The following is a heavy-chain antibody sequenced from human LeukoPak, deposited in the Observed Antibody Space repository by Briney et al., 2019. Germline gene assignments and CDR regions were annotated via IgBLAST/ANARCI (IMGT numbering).Heavy chain of an antibody. V-gene: IGHV1-2*06. Sequence: ASVKVSCKASGYTFTGYYMHWVRQAPGQGLEWMGRINPNSGGTNYAQKFQGRVTMTRDTSINTAYMDLSRLRSDDTAVYYCAKGGTRGVYYFDYWGQGTLVTVSS. CDR2: INPNSGGT. D-gene: IGHD3-10*01. CDR1: GYTFTGYY. J-gene: IGHJ4*02. CDR3: AKGGTRGVYYFDY.